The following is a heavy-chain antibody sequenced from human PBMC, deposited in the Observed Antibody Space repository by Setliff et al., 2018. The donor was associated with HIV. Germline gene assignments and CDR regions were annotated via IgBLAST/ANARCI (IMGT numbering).Heavy chain of an antibody. D-gene: IGHD5-18*01. V-gene: IGHV3-48*03. J-gene: IGHJ4*02. CDR3: ARDDGGYTFGVLFDY. Sequence: GSLRLSCAASGISFNDITWVRQAPGKGLEWVSLISGGGDSTSYADSVKGRFTISRDNAKNSLYLQLNSLRAEDTAIYFCARDDGGYTFGVLFDYWGRGTPVTVSS. CDR2: ISGGGDST. CDR1: GISFND.